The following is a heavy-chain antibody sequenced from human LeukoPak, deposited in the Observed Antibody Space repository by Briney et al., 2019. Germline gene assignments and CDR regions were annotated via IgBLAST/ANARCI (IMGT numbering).Heavy chain of an antibody. J-gene: IGHJ4*02. CDR3: AKLFLFGVVINYFDY. V-gene: IGHV3-23*01. Sequence: GGSLRLSCAASGFTFSSYAMSWVRQAPGKGLEWVSAISGSGGSTYYADSVKGRFTISRDNSKNTLYLQMNSLRAEDTAVYYCAKLFLFGVVINYFDYWGQGTLVTVSS. CDR2: ISGSGGST. CDR1: GFTFSSYA. D-gene: IGHD3-3*01.